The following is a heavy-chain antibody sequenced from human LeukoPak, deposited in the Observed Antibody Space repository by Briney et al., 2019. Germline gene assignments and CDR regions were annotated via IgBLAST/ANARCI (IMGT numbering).Heavy chain of an antibody. J-gene: IGHJ4*02. CDR3: ARHFAYSSSSYFDY. Sequence: SETLSLICSVSGGSVSKYYWIGIRQPPGKGREWMGYVYYTGSTNYNPSLKSRVTMFEDKSKNQFSLRLYSVTVADTAVYYCARHFAYSSSSYFDYWGQGSLVTVSS. V-gene: IGHV4-59*08. D-gene: IGHD6-6*01. CDR2: VYYTGST. CDR1: GGSVSKYY.